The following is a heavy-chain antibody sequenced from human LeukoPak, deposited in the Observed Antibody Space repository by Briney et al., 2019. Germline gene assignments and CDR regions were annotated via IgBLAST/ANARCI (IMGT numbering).Heavy chain of an antibody. V-gene: IGHV4-39*07. D-gene: IGHD3-9*01. CDR2: IYYSGST. Sequence: SETLSLTCTVSGASITSVPYYWGWIRQPPGKGLEWIGSIYYSGSTYYNPSLKSRVTIFLDTSKNQFSLKLSSVTAADTAVYYCARGDILTGVFDYWGQGTLVTVSS. CDR3: ARGDILTGVFDY. CDR1: GASITSVPYY. J-gene: IGHJ4*02.